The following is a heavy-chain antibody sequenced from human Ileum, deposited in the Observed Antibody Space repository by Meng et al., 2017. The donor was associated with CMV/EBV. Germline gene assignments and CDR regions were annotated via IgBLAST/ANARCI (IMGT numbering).Heavy chain of an antibody. CDR1: GFTFSSYA. Sequence: GESLKISCAASGFTFSSYAMSWVRQAPGKGLEWVSAISGSGGSTYYADSVKGRFTISRDNSKNTLYLQMNSLRAEDTAVYYCATSSSSVDWYFDLWGHGTLVTVSS. V-gene: IGHV3-23*01. CDR2: ISGSGGST. D-gene: IGHD6-6*01. J-gene: IGHJ2*01. CDR3: ATSSSSVDWYFDL.